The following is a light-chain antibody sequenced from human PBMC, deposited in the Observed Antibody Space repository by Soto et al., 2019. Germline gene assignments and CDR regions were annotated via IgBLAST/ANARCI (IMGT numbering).Light chain of an antibody. Sequence: EVVLTQSPATLSLSPGERATLSCRASQSISSYLGWFQQKPGQAPRLLIYDASNRATGIPARFSGSGSGTDFTLTISRREPEDFAVYYCQHRTNWPPGVSFGPGTTVDIK. CDR2: DAS. CDR1: QSISSY. V-gene: IGKV3-11*01. J-gene: IGKJ3*01. CDR3: QHRTNWPPGVS.